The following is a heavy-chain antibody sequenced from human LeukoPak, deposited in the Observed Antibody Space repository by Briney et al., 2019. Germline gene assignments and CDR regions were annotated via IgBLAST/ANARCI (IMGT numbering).Heavy chain of an antibody. Sequence: GGSLRLSCAASGFTFSSYAMSWVRQAPGKGLEWVSVISGSGGSTYYADSVKGRFTISRDNSKNTLYLQMNSLRAEDTAVYYCARGHFENLSGTTGLGYWGQGTLVTVSS. V-gene: IGHV3-23*01. D-gene: IGHD1-26*01. CDR3: ARGHFENLSGTTGLGY. J-gene: IGHJ4*02. CDR1: GFTFSSYA. CDR2: ISGSGGST.